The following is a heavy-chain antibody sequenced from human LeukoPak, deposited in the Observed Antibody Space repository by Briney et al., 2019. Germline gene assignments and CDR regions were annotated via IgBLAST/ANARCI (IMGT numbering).Heavy chain of an antibody. CDR1: GYTFTNYY. V-gene: IGHV1-2*02. D-gene: IGHD2-2*01. Sequence: ASVKVSCKASGYTFTNYYIHWVRQAPGQGLEWMGWINPNSGDTKYAQKFQSRVTMTRDTSISTAYMELSGLNSDDTAVYYCSRGPVPAAIFRFDPWGQGTLVTVSS. CDR2: INPNSGDT. J-gene: IGHJ5*02. CDR3: SRGPVPAAIFRFDP.